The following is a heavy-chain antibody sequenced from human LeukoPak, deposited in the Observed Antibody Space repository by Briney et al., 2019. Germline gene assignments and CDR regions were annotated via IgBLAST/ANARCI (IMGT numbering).Heavy chain of an antibody. Sequence: SGESLKISCKGSGYSFTSYWIGWVRQMPGKGLEWMGITYPGDSDTRYSPSFQGQVTISADKSISTAYLQWSSLKASDTAMYYCARQKLGYYYGSGSYHNWFDPWGQGTLVTVSS. CDR2: TYPGDSDT. V-gene: IGHV5-51*01. D-gene: IGHD3-10*01. CDR3: ARQKLGYYYGSGSYHNWFDP. CDR1: GYSFTSYW. J-gene: IGHJ5*02.